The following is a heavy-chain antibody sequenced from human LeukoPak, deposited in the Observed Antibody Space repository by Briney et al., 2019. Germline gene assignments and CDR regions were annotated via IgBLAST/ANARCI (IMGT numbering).Heavy chain of an antibody. CDR3: AKDLGTRYSYGPYYFDY. CDR1: GFTFSSYA. Sequence: GGSLRLSCAASGFTFSSYAMHWVRQAPGKGLEWVAVISYDGSNKYYADSVKGRFTISRDNSKNTLYLQMNSLRAEDTAVYYCAKDLGTRYSYGPYYFDYWGQGTLVTVSS. J-gene: IGHJ4*02. D-gene: IGHD5-18*01. CDR2: ISYDGSNK. V-gene: IGHV3-30-3*01.